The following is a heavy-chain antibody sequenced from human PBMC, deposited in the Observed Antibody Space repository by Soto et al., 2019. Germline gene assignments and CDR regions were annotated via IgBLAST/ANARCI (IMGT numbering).Heavy chain of an antibody. CDR3: AKGDNLGPKTGYAFDP. CDR1: GASVSSNTAS. CDR2: TYFRSKWYN. Sequence: SQTLSLTCAISGASVSSNTASWNCISQSQSRGLEWLGRTYFRSKWYNDYAVSVKSRIIINPDTSNNQFSLQLNSVTPEDTAVYFCAKGDNLGPKTGYAFDPWGQGIMVTVS. V-gene: IGHV6-1*01. D-gene: IGHD5-12*01. J-gene: IGHJ5*02.